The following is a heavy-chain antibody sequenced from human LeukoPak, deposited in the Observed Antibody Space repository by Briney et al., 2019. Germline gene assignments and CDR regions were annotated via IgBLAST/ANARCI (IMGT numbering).Heavy chain of an antibody. CDR2: IYHSGST. D-gene: IGHD1-1*01. V-gene: IGHV4-38-2*02. CDR1: GYSISSGYY. Sequence: TSETLSLTCTVSGYSISSGYYWGWIRPPPGKGLEWIGSIYHSGSTYYNPSLKSRVTISADTSKNPFSLKLSSVTAADTAVYYCARDGWNDDDGFDIWGQGTMVTVSS. CDR3: ARDGWNDDDGFDI. J-gene: IGHJ3*02.